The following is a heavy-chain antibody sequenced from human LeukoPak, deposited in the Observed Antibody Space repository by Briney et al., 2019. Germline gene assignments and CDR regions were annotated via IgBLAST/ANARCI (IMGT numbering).Heavy chain of an antibody. Sequence: PSETLSLTCTVSSGSITSSNFYWGWIRQPPGKGLEWIGIIYYSGSTYSNPSLKSRVTISVDTSKSRFSLKLNSVTAADTAVYYCARADTSGDFGQDAFDFWGQGTMVTVSS. D-gene: IGHD4-17*01. CDR3: ARADTSGDFGQDAFDF. V-gene: IGHV4-39*07. CDR2: IYYSGST. J-gene: IGHJ3*01. CDR1: SGSITSSNFY.